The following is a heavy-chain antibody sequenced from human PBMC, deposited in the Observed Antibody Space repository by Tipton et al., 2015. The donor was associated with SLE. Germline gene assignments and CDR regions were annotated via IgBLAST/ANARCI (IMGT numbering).Heavy chain of an antibody. CDR1: GFAFSSSW. CDR3: ASWVGNQNY. J-gene: IGHJ4*02. Sequence: SLRLSCAASGFAFSSSWMSWVRQAPGKGLEWVAHVNQGGSEKYYVDSVKGRFTISGDNAKNSLHLQMNSLRAEDTAVYYCASWVGNQNYWGQGTLVTVSS. D-gene: IGHD7-27*01. V-gene: IGHV3-7*01. CDR2: VNQGGSEK.